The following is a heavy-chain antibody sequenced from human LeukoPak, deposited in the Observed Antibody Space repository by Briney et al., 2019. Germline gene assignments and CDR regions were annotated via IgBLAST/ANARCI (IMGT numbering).Heavy chain of an antibody. D-gene: IGHD2-2*01. CDR1: GFTFDDYA. V-gene: IGHV3-9*01. Sequence: GRSLRLSCAASGFTFDDYAMHWVRQAPGKGLEWVSGISWNSGSIGYADSVKGRFTISRDNAKNSLYLQMNSLRAEDTALYYCAKDICSSTSCYGSYYYYGMDVWGQGTTVTVSS. J-gene: IGHJ6*02. CDR3: AKDICSSTSCYGSYYYYGMDV. CDR2: ISWNSGSI.